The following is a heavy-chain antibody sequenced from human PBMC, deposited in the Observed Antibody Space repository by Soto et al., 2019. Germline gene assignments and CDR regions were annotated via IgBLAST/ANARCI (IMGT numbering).Heavy chain of an antibody. CDR1: GYVFTWYH. CDR2: IDPSGGNT. J-gene: IGHJ5*02. Sequence: QMHLEQSGAEVKKPGASVKISCKSSGYVFTWYHMHWVRQAPGQGLEWMGIIDPSGGNTTLAQRFQGRVAMSGDTSTITVYMELKNLTFEDSAVYYCARAGWVPVAVNPWVQGTLVIVSS. D-gene: IGHD1-26*01. CDR3: ARAGWVPVAVNP. V-gene: IGHV1-46*01.